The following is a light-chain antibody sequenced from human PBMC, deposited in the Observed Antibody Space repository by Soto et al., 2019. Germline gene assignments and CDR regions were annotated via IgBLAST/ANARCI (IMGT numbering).Light chain of an antibody. J-gene: IGKJ1*01. Sequence: EIVMTQSPATLSVSPGDRATLSCRASQSVSSNLAWYQQKPGQAPRLLIHGASTRATGIPARFSGSGSGTEFTLIISSLKSEDFAVYYCQQYNVWPTFGQGTKVEIK. CDR1: QSVSSN. CDR2: GAS. CDR3: QQYNVWPT. V-gene: IGKV3-15*01.